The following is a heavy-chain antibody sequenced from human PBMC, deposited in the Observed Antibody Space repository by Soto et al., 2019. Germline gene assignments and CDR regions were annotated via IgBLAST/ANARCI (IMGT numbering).Heavy chain of an antibody. CDR3: AKVPREIVVVISSSVYFQH. CDR2: ISGSGGST. CDR1: GFTFSSYA. Sequence: EVQLLESGGGLVQPGGSLRLSCAASGFTFSSYAMSWVRQAPGKGLEWVSAISGSGGSTYSADSVKGRFTISRDNSKNTLYLQMNSLRAEDTAVYYCAKVPREIVVVISSSVYFQHWGQGTLVTVSS. J-gene: IGHJ1*01. V-gene: IGHV3-23*01. D-gene: IGHD3-22*01.